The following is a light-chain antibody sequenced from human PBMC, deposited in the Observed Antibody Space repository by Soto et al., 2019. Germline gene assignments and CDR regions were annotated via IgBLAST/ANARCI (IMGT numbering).Light chain of an antibody. CDR2: KAS. Sequence: DIQMTQSPSTPSASEGDRVTITCRASQSISSWLAWYQQKPGKAPKLLIQKASSLEGGVPSRFSGSGSGTEFTLTISSLQPDDFATYYCQQYNTYPYTFGQGTKLEIK. CDR3: QQYNTYPYT. J-gene: IGKJ2*01. V-gene: IGKV1-5*03. CDR1: QSISSW.